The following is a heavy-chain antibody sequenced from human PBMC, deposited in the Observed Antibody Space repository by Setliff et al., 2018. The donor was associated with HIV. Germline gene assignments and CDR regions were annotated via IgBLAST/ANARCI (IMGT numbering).Heavy chain of an antibody. CDR2: IYHSGST. Sequence: TSETLSLTCAVSGYSISSGYYWGWIRQPPGKGLEWIGSIYHSGSTFYNPSLKSRVTLSLDTSKNQFSLKLTSVTAADTGVYYCARAPSCAPYFFDSWGQGTLVTVSS. D-gene: IGHD2-21*01. V-gene: IGHV4-38-2*01. CDR3: ARAPSCAPYFFDS. J-gene: IGHJ4*02. CDR1: GYSISSGYY.